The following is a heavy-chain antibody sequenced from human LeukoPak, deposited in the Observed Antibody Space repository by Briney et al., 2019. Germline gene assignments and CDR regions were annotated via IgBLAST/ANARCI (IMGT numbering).Heavy chain of an antibody. V-gene: IGHV4-61*09. Sequence: SETLSLTCTVSGDPLTSGSRYWSWIRQPAGKGLEWIGHVYSSTRTTYNPSLESRVTISGDTAKNQFSLKLDSVTAADTAVYFCARCMSELDYGDYAYHYHMDVWGKGTTVTVSS. CDR2: VYSSTRT. CDR1: GDPLTSGSRY. CDR3: ARCMSELDYGDYAYHYHMDV. J-gene: IGHJ6*04. D-gene: IGHD4-17*01.